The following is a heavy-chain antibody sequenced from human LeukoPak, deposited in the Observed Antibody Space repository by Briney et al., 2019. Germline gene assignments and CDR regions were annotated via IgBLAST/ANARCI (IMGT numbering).Heavy chain of an antibody. J-gene: IGHJ6*03. CDR3: ARQTDYYYYYMDV. V-gene: IGHV5-51*01. Sequence: GESLQISCKGSGYSFTSYWIGWVRQMPGKGLEWMGIIYPGDSDTRYSPSFQGQVTISADKSISTAYLQWSSLKASDTAMYYCARQTDYYYYYMDVWGKGTTVTVSS. CDR1: GYSFTSYW. CDR2: IYPGDSDT.